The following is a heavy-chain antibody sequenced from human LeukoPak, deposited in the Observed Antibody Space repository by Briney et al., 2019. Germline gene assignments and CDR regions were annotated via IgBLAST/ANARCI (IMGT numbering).Heavy chain of an antibody. CDR2: IRYDGSNK. Sequence: PGGSLRLSCAASGFTFSSYGMHWVRQAPGKGLEWVAFIRYDGSNKYYADSVKGRFTISRDNAKNSLYLQMNSLRAEDTAVYYCAREQYVSTGGAFDIWGQGTMVTVSS. D-gene: IGHD2-2*01. CDR1: GFTFSSYG. CDR3: AREQYVSTGGAFDI. V-gene: IGHV3-30*02. J-gene: IGHJ3*02.